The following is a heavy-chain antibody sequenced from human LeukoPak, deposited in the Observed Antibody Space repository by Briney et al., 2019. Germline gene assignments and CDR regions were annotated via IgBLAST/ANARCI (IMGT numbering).Heavy chain of an antibody. CDR1: GYTFTTFF. Sequence: ASVKVSCKASGYTFTTFFMHWVRQAPGQGLEWMGIINPSGGTTTYAQKFQGRVSLTRDMSTSTVYMELSSLTSEDTAVYYCVRDIVHSGYFEYWGQGTLVTVSS. CDR2: INPSGGTT. V-gene: IGHV1-46*01. J-gene: IGHJ1*01. CDR3: VRDIVHSGYFEY. D-gene: IGHD3-16*02.